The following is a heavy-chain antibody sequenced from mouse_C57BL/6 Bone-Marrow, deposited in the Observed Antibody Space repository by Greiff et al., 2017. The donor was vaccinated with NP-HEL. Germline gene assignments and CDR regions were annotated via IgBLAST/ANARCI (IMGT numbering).Heavy chain of an antibody. CDR3: ARDGYYPFDY. CDR2: IYPGSGNT. J-gene: IGHJ2*01. Sequence: VKLQQSGAELVRPGASVKLSCKASGYTFTDYYINWVKQRPGQGLEWIARIYPGSGNTYYNEKFKGKATLTAEKSSSTAYMQLSSLTSEDSAVYFCARDGYYPFDYWGQGTTLTVSS. V-gene: IGHV1-76*01. CDR1: GYTFTDYY. D-gene: IGHD2-3*01.